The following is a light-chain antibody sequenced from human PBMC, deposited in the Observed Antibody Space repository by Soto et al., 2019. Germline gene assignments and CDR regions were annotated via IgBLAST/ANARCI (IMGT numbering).Light chain of an antibody. CDR1: QSISSY. CDR3: LQDYNYFS. V-gene: IGKV1-6*01. CDR2: AAS. Sequence: IQMTQSPSSLSASVGDRVTITCRASQSISSYLNWYQQKPGKAPKLLIYAASSLQSGVPSRFSGSGSGTDFTLTISSLQPEDFATYYCLQDYNYFSFGQVTRREIK. J-gene: IGKJ5*01.